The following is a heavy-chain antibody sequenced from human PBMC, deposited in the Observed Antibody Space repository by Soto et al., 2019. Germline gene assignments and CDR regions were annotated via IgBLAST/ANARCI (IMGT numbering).Heavy chain of an antibody. Sequence: SQTLSLTCAISGDSVSNNGAAWNWIRQSPSRGLEWLGRTYYRSKWDSDYAVSVKSRITINPDTSKNQFSLQLNSVTPEDTAVYYWARDSLWSFSSWGRGTLVTVSA. J-gene: IGHJ5*02. D-gene: IGHD2-8*02. V-gene: IGHV6-1*01. CDR3: ARDSLWSFSS. CDR1: GDSVSNNGAA. CDR2: TYYRSKWDS.